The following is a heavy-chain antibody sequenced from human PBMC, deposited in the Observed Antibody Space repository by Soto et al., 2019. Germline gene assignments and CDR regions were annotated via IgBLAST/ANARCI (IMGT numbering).Heavy chain of an antibody. CDR1: GFTFSNYG. CDR2: IWFDGDNK. CDR3: AREYYDILTGYFFDY. Sequence: QVQLVESGGGVVQPGRSLRLSCAASGFTFSNYGMHWVRQAPGKGLEWVAVIWFDGDNKYYSDSVKGRFTISRDISKNTLYLQMNSLRAEHTAVYYCAREYYDILTGYFFDYWGQGTLVTVSS. D-gene: IGHD3-9*01. V-gene: IGHV3-33*01. J-gene: IGHJ4*02.